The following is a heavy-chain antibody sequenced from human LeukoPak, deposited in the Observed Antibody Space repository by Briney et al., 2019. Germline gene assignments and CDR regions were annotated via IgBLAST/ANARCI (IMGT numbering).Heavy chain of an antibody. Sequence: GGSLRLSCAASGFTFDDYGMSWVRQAPGKGLEWVSGINWNGGSTGYADSVKGRFTISRDNAKNSLYLQMNSLRAEDTALYHCARDMGRNYYYGMDVWGQGTTDTVSS. CDR2: INWNGGST. D-gene: IGHD3-16*01. V-gene: IGHV3-20*01. CDR1: GFTFDDYG. J-gene: IGHJ6*02. CDR3: ARDMGRNYYYGMDV.